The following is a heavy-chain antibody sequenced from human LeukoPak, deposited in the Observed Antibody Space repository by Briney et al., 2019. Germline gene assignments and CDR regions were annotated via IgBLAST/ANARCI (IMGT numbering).Heavy chain of an antibody. J-gene: IGHJ3*02. CDR1: GGSISSSNW. D-gene: IGHD3-22*01. CDR2: IYHSGST. Sequence: LSETLSLTCAVSGGSISSSNWWSWVRQPPGKGLEWIGEIYHSGSTNYNPSLKSRVTISVDKSKNQFSLKLSSVTAADTAVYYCARDQDDSSGYYYERAFDIWGQGTMVTVSS. V-gene: IGHV4-4*02. CDR3: ARDQDDSSGYYYERAFDI.